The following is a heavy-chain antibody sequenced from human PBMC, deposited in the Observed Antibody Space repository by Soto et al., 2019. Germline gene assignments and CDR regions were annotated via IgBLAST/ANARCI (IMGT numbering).Heavy chain of an antibody. V-gene: IGHV1-18*01. Sequence: QVQLVQSGAEVKKPGASVKVSCKASGYTFTSYGISWVRQAPGQGLEWMGWISAYNGNTNYAQKLQGRVTMTTDTSTSTDHMELRSLRSDDTAVSYCARDRVAAAVHYYFDYWGQGTLVTVSS. CDR3: ARDRVAAAVHYYFDY. J-gene: IGHJ4*02. D-gene: IGHD6-13*01. CDR1: GYTFTSYG. CDR2: ISAYNGNT.